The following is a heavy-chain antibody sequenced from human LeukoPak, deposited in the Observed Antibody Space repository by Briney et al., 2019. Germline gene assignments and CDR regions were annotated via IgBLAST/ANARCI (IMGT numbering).Heavy chain of an antibody. CDR1: GYSFADYY. CDR3: ATNILVRDINWFDP. V-gene: IGHV1-2*02. J-gene: IGHJ5*02. D-gene: IGHD3-10*01. CDR2: IKPNSGDT. Sequence: GASVKVSCKASGYSFADYYMHWVRQAPGQRLEWMGWIKPNSGDTRSAQKFQGRVIMTRDTSTGTAYMELSSLRYDDTAVYYCATNILVRDINWFDPWGQGTLVTVSS.